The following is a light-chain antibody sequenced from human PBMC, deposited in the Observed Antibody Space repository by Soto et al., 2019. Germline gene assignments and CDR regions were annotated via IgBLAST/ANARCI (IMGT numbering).Light chain of an antibody. CDR3: RQYDDLPPT. Sequence: DIQMTQSPSSLSASVGDRVTITCQASQDISNYLNWYQQKPGKAPKLLIYDASNLETGVPSRFSGSGSGTEFTLTITSLQPDDFATYYCRQYDDLPPTFGQGTRLEI. V-gene: IGKV1-33*01. CDR2: DAS. CDR1: QDISNY. J-gene: IGKJ5*01.